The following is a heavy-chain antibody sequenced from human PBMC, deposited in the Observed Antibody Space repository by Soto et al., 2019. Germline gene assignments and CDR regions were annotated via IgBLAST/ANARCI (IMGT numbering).Heavy chain of an antibody. V-gene: IGHV1-69*13. D-gene: IGHD3-3*01. CDR3: ARVYDDFWSGYWSPQYYYYYGMDV. Sequence: ASVKVSCKASGGTFSSYAISWVRQAPGQGLEWMGGIIPIFGTANYAQKFQGRVTITADESTSTAYMELSSLRSEDTAVYYCARVYDDFWSGYWSPQYYYYYGMDVWGQGTTVTVSS. J-gene: IGHJ6*02. CDR1: GGTFSSYA. CDR2: IIPIFGTA.